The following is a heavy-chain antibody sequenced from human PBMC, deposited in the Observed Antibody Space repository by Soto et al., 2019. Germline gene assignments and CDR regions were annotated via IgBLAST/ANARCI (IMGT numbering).Heavy chain of an antibody. V-gene: IGHV1-69*02. J-gene: IGHJ6*03. CDR1: GGSFTSYS. CDR2: IIPIQGKA. D-gene: IGHD2-21*01. Sequence: QVQLVQSRAELKKPGSSVKVSCEASGGSFTSYSFTWVRQAPGQGLEWMGRIIPIQGKANYALKFQDRVTITADRSTWTVYMELTSLRPEDTAVYFCAKSLLFVDHGYMDVWGKGTTVTVSS. CDR3: AKSLLFVDHGYMDV.